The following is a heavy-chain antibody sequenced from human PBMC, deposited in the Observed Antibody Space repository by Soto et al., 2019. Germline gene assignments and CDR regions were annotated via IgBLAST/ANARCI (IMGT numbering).Heavy chain of an antibody. J-gene: IGHJ6*02. Sequence: GGSLRLSCAASGFTFSSYSMNWVRQAPGKGLEWVSSISSSSSYIYYADSVKGRFTISRDNAKNSLYLQMNSLRAEDMAVYYCARDSDIVVVPAALSRGMDVWGQGTTVTVSS. CDR1: GFTFSSYS. V-gene: IGHV3-21*01. D-gene: IGHD2-2*01. CDR3: ARDSDIVVVPAALSRGMDV. CDR2: ISSSSSYI.